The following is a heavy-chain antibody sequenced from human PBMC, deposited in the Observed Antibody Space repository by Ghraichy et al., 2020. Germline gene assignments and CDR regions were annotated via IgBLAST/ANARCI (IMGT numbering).Heavy chain of an antibody. V-gene: IGHV4-59*01. Sequence: ETLSLTCTVSGDSLNNYYWSWIRQAPGKGLEWIGSIYHNGRTKYNPSLKSRVTMSVDTSKNQFSLSLTSVTAADTAVFYCARDQEWRASSSGFDPWGQGTLGSVSP. CDR2: IYHNGRT. D-gene: IGHD2-2*01. CDR1: GDSLNNYY. J-gene: IGHJ5*02. CDR3: ARDQEWRASSSGFDP.